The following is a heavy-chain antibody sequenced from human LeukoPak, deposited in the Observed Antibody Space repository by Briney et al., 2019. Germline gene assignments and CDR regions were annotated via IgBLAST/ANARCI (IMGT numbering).Heavy chain of an antibody. CDR1: GFTFSSYN. D-gene: IGHD3-10*01. CDR2: ISSSSSYI. V-gene: IGHV3-21*01. J-gene: IGHJ4*02. Sequence: TGGSLRLSCAASGFTFSSYNMNWVRQAPGKGLEWVSSISSSSSYIYYADSVKGRFTISRDNAKNSLYLQMNSLRAEDTAVYYCARDPSDGSGSYYNDYYFGYWGQGTLVTVSS. CDR3: ARDPSDGSGSYYNDYYFGY.